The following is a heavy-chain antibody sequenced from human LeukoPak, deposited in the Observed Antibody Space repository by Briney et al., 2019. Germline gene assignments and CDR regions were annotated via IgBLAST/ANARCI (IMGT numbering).Heavy chain of an antibody. D-gene: IGHD2-15*01. J-gene: IGHJ4*02. V-gene: IGHV1-18*01. CDR1: GYTFTSYG. CDR2: ISAYNGNT. CDR3: ARAGYCSGGSCYNLYYFDY. Sequence: ASVKVSCKASGYTFTSYGISWVRQAPGQGLEWMGWISAYNGNTNYAQKLQGRVTMTTDTSTSTAYMELRSLRSDDTAVYYCARAGYCSGGSCYNLYYFDYWGQGTLVTVSS.